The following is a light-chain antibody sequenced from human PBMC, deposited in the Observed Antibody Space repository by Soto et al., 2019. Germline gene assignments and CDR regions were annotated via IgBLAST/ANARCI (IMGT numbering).Light chain of an antibody. V-gene: IGKV3-20*01. CDR2: GAS. CDR3: QQYGSSLFT. CDR1: QSVPSSD. Sequence: EIVLTQSPATLSLSPGERATLSCRASQSVPSSDLAWYQQKPGQAPRLLIYGASIRASGVPERFSGGGSGTDCTLTITRLEPEDVAVYYCQQYGSSLFTFGPGTKVDI. J-gene: IGKJ3*01.